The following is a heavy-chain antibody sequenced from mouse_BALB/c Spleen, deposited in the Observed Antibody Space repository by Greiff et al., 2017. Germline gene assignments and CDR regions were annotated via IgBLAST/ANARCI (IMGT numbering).Heavy chain of an antibody. D-gene: IGHD3-2*01. CDR1: GYTFTDYN. V-gene: IGHV1-18*01. CDR3: ARRGQLGPSYYAMDY. Sequence: VHVKQSGPELVKPGASVKIPCKASGYTFTDYNMDWVKQSHGKSLEWIGDINPNNGGTIYNQKFKGKATLTVDKSSSTAYMELRSLTSEDTAVYYCARRGQLGPSYYAMDYWGQGTSVTVSS. CDR2: INPNNGGT. J-gene: IGHJ4*01.